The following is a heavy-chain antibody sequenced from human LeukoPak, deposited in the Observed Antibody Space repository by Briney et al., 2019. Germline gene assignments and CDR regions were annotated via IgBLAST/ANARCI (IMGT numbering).Heavy chain of an antibody. CDR3: ATVPIVVVPAARFFDY. Sequence: ASVKVSCKVSGYTLTELSMHWVRQAPGKGLEWMGGFDPEDGETIYAQKFQGRVTMTEDTSTDTAYMELSSLRSEDTAVYYCATVPIVVVPAARFFDYWGQGTLVTVSS. CDR2: FDPEDGET. CDR1: GYTLTELS. V-gene: IGHV1-24*01. J-gene: IGHJ4*02. D-gene: IGHD2-2*01.